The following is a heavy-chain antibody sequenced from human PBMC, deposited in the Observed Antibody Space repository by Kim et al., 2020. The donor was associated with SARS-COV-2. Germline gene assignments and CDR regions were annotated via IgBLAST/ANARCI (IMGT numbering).Heavy chain of an antibody. D-gene: IGHD3-10*01. V-gene: IGHV4-39*07. CDR3: ARDLGFGEGYFDY. J-gene: IGHJ4*02. Sequence: YNQSRKSRVTSSVDTPKNQFSLKLSSVTAADTAVYYCARDLGFGEGYFDYWGQGTLVTVSS.